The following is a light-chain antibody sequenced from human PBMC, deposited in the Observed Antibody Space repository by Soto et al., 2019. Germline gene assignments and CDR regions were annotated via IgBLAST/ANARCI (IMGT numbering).Light chain of an antibody. J-gene: IGKJ1*01. CDR1: QSVSSH. V-gene: IGKV3-20*01. CDR2: DAS. Sequence: EIVLTQSPATLSLSPGEGATFSCRASQSVSSHLAWYQQKRGQAPRLLIYDASSRASGIPARFSGSGSGTDFTLTISRLEPEDFAVYYCQQYGSSLWTFGQGTKVDIK. CDR3: QQYGSSLWT.